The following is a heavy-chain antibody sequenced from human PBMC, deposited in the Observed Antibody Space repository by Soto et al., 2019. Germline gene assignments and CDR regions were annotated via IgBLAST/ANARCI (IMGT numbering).Heavy chain of an antibody. J-gene: IGHJ4*02. V-gene: IGHV3-21*06. CDR3: ARESEDLTSNFDY. CDR1: GFTFTRYS. CDR2: ISSTTNYI. Sequence: TGGSLRLSCAASGFTFTRYSMNWVRQAPGKGLEWVSSISSTTNYIYYGDSMKGRFTISRDNAKNSLYLEMNSLRAEDTAVYYCARESEDLTSNFDYWGQGTLVTVST.